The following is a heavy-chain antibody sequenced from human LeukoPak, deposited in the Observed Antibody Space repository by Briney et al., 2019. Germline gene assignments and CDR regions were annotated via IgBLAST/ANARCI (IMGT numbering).Heavy chain of an antibody. Sequence: ASVKVSCKASGDTFIVYYIHWVRQAPGQGLEWMGWINPNSGDTNYAQKFQDRVTLTRDTSISTAYMELTDLTSDDTAMYYCARPNGDYYNWFDPWGQGTLVTVTS. CDR1: GDTFIVYY. CDR2: INPNSGDT. CDR3: ARPNGDYYNWFDP. D-gene: IGHD4-17*01. V-gene: IGHV1-2*02. J-gene: IGHJ5*02.